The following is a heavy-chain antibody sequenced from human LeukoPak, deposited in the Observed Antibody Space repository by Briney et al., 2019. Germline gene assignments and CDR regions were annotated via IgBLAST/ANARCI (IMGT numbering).Heavy chain of an antibody. CDR2: TYYRSKWNN. J-gene: IGHJ3*01. Sequence: SQTLSLTCALSGDRVSTNSVAWNWIRQSPPRGLEWLGRTYYRSKWNNDYAVSVKSRITINPDTSKNQFSLQLNSVTPDDTALYYCARGRYSGFDLWGQGTMVTVSS. V-gene: IGHV6-1*01. D-gene: IGHD2-15*01. CDR1: GDRVSTNSVA. CDR3: ARGRYSGFDL.